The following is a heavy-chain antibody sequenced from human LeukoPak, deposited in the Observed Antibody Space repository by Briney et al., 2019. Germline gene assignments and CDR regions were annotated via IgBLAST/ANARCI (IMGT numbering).Heavy chain of an antibody. D-gene: IGHD3-10*01. CDR1: GGSISNYY. J-gene: IGHJ5*02. CDR2: IYSRVT. V-gene: IGHV4-4*07. Sequence: SETLSLTCTVSGGSISNYYLSWIRQPAGKGLEWIGRIYSRVTTYNPSLKSRVTMSADTSRNHVSLTLNSVTAADTAVYYYARDSGTTGEVKFDPWGQGTLVTVSS. CDR3: ARDSGTTGEVKFDP.